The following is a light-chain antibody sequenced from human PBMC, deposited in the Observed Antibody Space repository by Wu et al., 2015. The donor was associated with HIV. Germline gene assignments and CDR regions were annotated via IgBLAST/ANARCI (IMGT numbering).Light chain of an antibody. J-gene: IGKJ1*01. CDR3: QQYGPS. CDR2: GAS. CDR1: QSVTSSY. V-gene: IGKV3-20*01. Sequence: EIVLTQSPGTLSLSPGERATLSCRASQSVTSSYLAWYQQKPGQAPRLLIYGASSRATGAPDRFGGSGSGTDFTLTINRLEPEDFAVYYCQQYGPSFGQGTNVEIK.